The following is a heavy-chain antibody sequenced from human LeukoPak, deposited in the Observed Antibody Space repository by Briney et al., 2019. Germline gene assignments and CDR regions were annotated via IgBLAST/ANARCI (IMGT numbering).Heavy chain of an antibody. J-gene: IGHJ6*02. V-gene: IGHV3-7*01. CDR3: ARDPYSSGWPSYYYYGMDV. D-gene: IGHD6-19*01. CDR1: GFTFSSYW. CDR2: IKQDGSEK. Sequence: PGGSLRLSCAASGFTFSSYWMSWVRQAPGKGLEWVANIKQDGSEKYYVDSVKGRFTISRDNAKKSLYLQMNSLRAEDTAVYYCARDPYSSGWPSYYYYGMDVWGQGTTVTVSS.